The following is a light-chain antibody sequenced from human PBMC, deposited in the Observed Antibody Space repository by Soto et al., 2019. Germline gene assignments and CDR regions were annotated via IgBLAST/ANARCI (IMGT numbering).Light chain of an antibody. V-gene: IGLV2-8*01. CDR1: SSDVGGYNY. Sequence: QSALTQPPSASGSPGQSVTISCTGTSSDVGGYNYVSWYQQHPGKAPKLMIYEVSKRPSGVPDRFSGSKSGNTASLTVSGLQAEDDADYCCSSYAGSNNFVVFGGGTKLTVL. J-gene: IGLJ2*01. CDR2: EVS. CDR3: SSYAGSNNFVV.